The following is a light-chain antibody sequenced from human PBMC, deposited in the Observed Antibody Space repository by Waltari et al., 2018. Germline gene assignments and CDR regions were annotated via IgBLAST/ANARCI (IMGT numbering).Light chain of an antibody. Sequence: EIVLRKSPGTLSLSPGERATLSCRASQSVSSSYLAWYQQKPGQAPRLLICGTSNRLTGIPDRFSGSGSGTDFTLTISRLEPEDFAVYYCQRYGTSWTFGQGTKVEFK. V-gene: IGKV3-20*01. CDR3: QRYGTSWT. J-gene: IGKJ1*01. CDR2: GTS. CDR1: QSVSSSY.